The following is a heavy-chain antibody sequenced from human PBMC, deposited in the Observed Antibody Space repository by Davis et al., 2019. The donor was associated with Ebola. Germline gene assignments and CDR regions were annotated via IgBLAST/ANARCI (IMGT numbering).Heavy chain of an antibody. D-gene: IGHD5-18*01. Sequence: GESLKIFCAASGFTFRSYWMSWVRQAPGKGLEWVANIKQDGSEKYYVDSVKGRFTISRDNAKNSLYLQMNSLRAEDTAVYYCAREGWIQLWTHWGQGTLVTVSS. V-gene: IGHV3-7*01. CDR2: IKQDGSEK. CDR1: GFTFRSYW. J-gene: IGHJ4*02. CDR3: AREGWIQLWTH.